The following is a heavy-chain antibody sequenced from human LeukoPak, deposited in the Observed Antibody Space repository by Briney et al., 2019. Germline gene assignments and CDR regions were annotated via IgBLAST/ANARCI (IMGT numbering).Heavy chain of an antibody. V-gene: IGHV4-59*01. Sequence: TSETLSLTCTVSGGSIGTYYWSWIRQPPGKGLEWIGYIYYSGSTNYSPSLKSRVTMSVDTSKNQFSLKVNSVTAADTAVYYCARSRSGYPHYYYHGMDVWGQGTTVTVSS. CDR3: ARSRSGYPHYYYHGMDV. D-gene: IGHD3-3*01. J-gene: IGHJ6*02. CDR1: GGSIGTYY. CDR2: IYYSGST.